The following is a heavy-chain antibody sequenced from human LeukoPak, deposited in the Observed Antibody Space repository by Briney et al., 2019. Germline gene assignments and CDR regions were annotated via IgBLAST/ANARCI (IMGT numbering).Heavy chain of an antibody. CDR1: GGSLSGYY. D-gene: IGHD3-22*01. J-gene: IGHJ3*02. CDR2: INHSGST. V-gene: IGHV4-34*01. Sequence: SETLSLTCAVFGGSLSGYYWSWFRQPPGKGLEWIGEINHSGSTNYSPSLKSRVTISVDTSKNQFSLKLSSVTAADTAVYYCARGLRVAMIVVVITTGAFDIWGQGTMVTVSS. CDR3: ARGLRVAMIVVVITTGAFDI.